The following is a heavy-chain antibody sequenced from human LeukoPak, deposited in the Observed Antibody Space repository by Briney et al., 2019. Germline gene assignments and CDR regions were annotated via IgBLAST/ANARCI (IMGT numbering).Heavy chain of an antibody. CDR2: INPNSGGT. D-gene: IGHD3-22*01. CDR1: GYTFTGYY. Sequence: ASVKASCKASGYTFTGYYIHWVRQAPGQGLEWMGWINPNSGGTIYAQKFQGRVTMTRDTSISTAYMELSRLRSDDTAVYYCARDYDSSGYCDYWGQGTLVTVSS. CDR3: ARDYDSSGYCDY. J-gene: IGHJ4*02. V-gene: IGHV1-2*02.